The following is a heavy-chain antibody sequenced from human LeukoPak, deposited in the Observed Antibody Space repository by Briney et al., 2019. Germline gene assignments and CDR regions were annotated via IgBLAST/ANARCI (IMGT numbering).Heavy chain of an antibody. CDR2: IYHSGST. CDR3: ARDLAGHFGGFYFDY. Sequence: PSGTLSLTCTVSGYSISSGYYWGWIRQPPGKGLEWIGSIYHSGSTYYNPSLKSRVTISLDTSKSHFSLRLSSVTAADTAVYYCARDLAGHFGGFYFDYWGQGTLVTVSS. D-gene: IGHD2-21*01. CDR1: GYSISSGYY. V-gene: IGHV4-38-2*02. J-gene: IGHJ4*02.